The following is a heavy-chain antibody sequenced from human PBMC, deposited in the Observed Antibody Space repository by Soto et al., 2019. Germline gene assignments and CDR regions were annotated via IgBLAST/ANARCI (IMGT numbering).Heavy chain of an antibody. D-gene: IGHD1-26*01. CDR2: ISSNSVTI. V-gene: IGHV3-48*02. J-gene: IGHJ4*02. Sequence: GGSLRLSCVASGFIFNIYSMNWVRQAPGKGLEWLSYISSNSVTIYYADSVRGRFTIFRDNAKNSLYLQMNSLRDEDTAVYYCAREDILGTRSFDYWGQGALVTVSS. CDR3: AREDILGTRSFDY. CDR1: GFIFNIYS.